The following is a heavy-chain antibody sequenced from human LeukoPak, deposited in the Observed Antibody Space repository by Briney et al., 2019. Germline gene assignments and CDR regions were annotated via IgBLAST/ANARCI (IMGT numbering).Heavy chain of an antibody. CDR1: GFTFSNSW. V-gene: IGHV3-7*03. J-gene: IGHJ4*02. CDR3: AVYNWNSKRDFDY. CDR2: IKEDGSEK. Sequence: GGSLRLSCAASGFTFSNSWMGWVRQDPGNGLEWVANIKEDGSEKYCMDSVKGRFTISRDNAKSSLFLQMNSLRAEDTAVYYCAVYNWNSKRDFDYWGQGTLVTVSS. D-gene: IGHD1-7*01.